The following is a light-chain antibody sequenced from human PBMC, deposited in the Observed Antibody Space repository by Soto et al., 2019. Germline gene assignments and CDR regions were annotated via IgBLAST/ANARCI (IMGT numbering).Light chain of an antibody. V-gene: IGLV2-11*01. CDR1: SSDVGAYNF. Sequence: QSALTQPRSVSGSPGQSVTISCTGTSSDVGAYNFVSWYQQHPGRVPKLMIYDVSRRPSGVPDRFSGSKSGNTASLTISGLQADDEADYYCCSYAGSDTLVFGGGTQLTVL. CDR2: DVS. CDR3: CSYAGSDTLV. J-gene: IGLJ3*02.